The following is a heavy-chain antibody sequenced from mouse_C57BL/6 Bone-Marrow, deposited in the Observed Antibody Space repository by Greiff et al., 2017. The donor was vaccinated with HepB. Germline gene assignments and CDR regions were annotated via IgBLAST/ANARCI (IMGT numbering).Heavy chain of an antibody. V-gene: IGHV1-15*01. J-gene: IGHJ1*03. CDR1: GYTFTDYE. CDR3: TRSVDGYYWYFDV. Sequence: QVQLKQSGAELVRPGASVTLSCKASGYTFTDYEMHWVKQTPVHGLEWIGAIDPETGGTAYNQKFKGKAILTADKSSSTAYMELRSLTSEDSAVYYCTRSVDGYYWYFDVWGTGTTVTVSS. D-gene: IGHD2-3*01. CDR2: IDPETGGT.